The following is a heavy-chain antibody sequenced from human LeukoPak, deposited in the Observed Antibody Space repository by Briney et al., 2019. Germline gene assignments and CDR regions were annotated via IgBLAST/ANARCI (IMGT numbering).Heavy chain of an antibody. CDR3: ARGPNSNWSGLDF. CDR2: ISPTGSTT. D-gene: IGHD6-6*01. J-gene: IGHJ4*02. CDR1: GFSFSGHW. V-gene: IGHV3-74*01. Sequence: GGSLRLSCTTSGFSFSGHWMHWARQLPGKGLVWVSRISPTGSTTSYADSVKGRFTVSRDNAKNTLYLQVNNLRAEDTAVYYCARGPNSNWSGLDFWGQGTLPTVSS.